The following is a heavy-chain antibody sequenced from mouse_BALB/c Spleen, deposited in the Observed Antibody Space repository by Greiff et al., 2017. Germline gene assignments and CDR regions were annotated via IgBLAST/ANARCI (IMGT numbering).Heavy chain of an antibody. CDR1: GFTFSSFG. CDR3: ARRSYGNYDDYAMDY. V-gene: IGHV5-17*02. Sequence: EVKLVESGGGLVQPGGSRKLSCAASGFTFSSFGMHWVRQAPEKGLEWVAYISSGSSTIYYADTVKGRFTISRNNPKNTLILQMTSLRSEDTAMYYCARRSYGNYDDYAMDYWGQGTSVTVSS. D-gene: IGHD2-1*01. CDR2: ISSGSSTI. J-gene: IGHJ4*01.